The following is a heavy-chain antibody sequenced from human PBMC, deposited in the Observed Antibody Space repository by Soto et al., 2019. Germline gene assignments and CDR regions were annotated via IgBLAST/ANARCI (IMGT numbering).Heavy chain of an antibody. V-gene: IGHV1-18*01. CDR1: GYTFTSYG. CDR2: ISAYNGNT. CDR3: AREYTYGSNFFDC. Sequence: ASVKVSCKASGYTFTSYGISWVRQAPGQGLEWMGWISAYNGNTNYAQKLQGRVTMTTDTSTSTAYMELRSLRSAADTAVYYCAREYTYGSNFFDCWGQGALVTVSS. J-gene: IGHJ4*02. D-gene: IGHD2-2*02.